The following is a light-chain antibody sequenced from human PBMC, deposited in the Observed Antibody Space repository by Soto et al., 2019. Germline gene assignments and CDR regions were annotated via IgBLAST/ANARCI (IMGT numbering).Light chain of an antibody. Sequence: DLQMTQSPSTLSGSVGARVTMTCRASQTISSWLAWYQQKPGKAPKLLIYKASTLKSGVPSRFSGSGSGTEFTLTISSLQPDEFATYYCKHYNSYSEAFGKGTKVDIK. CDR3: KHYNSYSEA. V-gene: IGKV1-5*03. J-gene: IGKJ1*01. CDR1: QTISSW. CDR2: KAS.